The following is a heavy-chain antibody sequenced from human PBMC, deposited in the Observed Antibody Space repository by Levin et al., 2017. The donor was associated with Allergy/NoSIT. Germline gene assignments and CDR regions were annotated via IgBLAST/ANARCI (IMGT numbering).Heavy chain of an antibody. V-gene: IGHV1-46*03. CDR3: ARDSVVPSRYGDYWYFDY. J-gene: IGHJ4*02. Sequence: ASVKVSCKASGYTFTSYYMHWVRQAPGQGLEWMGIINPSGGSTSYAQKFQGRVTMTRDTSTSTVYMELSSLRSEDTAVYYCARDSVVPSRYGDYWYFDYWGQGTLVTVSS. D-gene: IGHD4-17*01. CDR1: GYTFTSYY. CDR2: INPSGGST.